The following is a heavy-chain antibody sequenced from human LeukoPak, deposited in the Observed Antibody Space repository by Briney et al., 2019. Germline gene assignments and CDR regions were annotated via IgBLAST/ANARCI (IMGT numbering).Heavy chain of an antibody. CDR2: IYYSGST. Sequence: SETLSLTCTVSGGSISSYYWSWIRQPPGKGLEWIGYIYYSGSTNYNPSLKSRVTISVDTSKNQFSLKLSSVTAADTAVYYCARQGNWKARKYYYYYYMDVWGKGTTVTISS. CDR3: ARQGNWKARKYYYYYYMDV. CDR1: GGSISSYY. D-gene: IGHD1-1*01. V-gene: IGHV4-59*08. J-gene: IGHJ6*03.